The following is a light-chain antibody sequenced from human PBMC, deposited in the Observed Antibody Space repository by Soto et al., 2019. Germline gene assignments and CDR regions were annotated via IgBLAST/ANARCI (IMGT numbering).Light chain of an antibody. CDR1: QSVSSN. CDR3: QQYYWAPDN. CDR2: AAS. Sequence: EIVMTQSPATLSVSPGERATLSRRASQSVSSNLAWYQQKPGQAPRLLIYAASTRATGIPARFSGSGSGTEFTLTISSLQSEDFAVYYCQQYYWAPDNFGQGTRLEIK. V-gene: IGKV3-15*01. J-gene: IGKJ5*01.